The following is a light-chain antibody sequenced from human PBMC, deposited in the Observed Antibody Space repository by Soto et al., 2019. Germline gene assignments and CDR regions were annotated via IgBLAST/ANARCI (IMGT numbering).Light chain of an antibody. V-gene: IGKV3-20*01. Sequence: VLTQSPGTLSLSPGERATLSCRASQSVSSSYLAWYQQKPGQAPRLLIYGASSRATGIPDRFSGSGSGTDFTLTISRLEPEDFAVYYCQHYGSSPFTFGGGTKVDIK. J-gene: IGKJ4*01. CDR3: QHYGSSPFT. CDR2: GAS. CDR1: QSVSSSY.